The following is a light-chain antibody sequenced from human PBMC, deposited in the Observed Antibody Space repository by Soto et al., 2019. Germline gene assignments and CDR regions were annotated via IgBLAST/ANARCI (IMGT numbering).Light chain of an antibody. V-gene: IGLV2-8*01. CDR3: TSFAGKYSWV. J-gene: IGLJ3*02. CDR1: SSDGGGYNY. Sequence: QSALTQPPSASGSPGQSVTISCTGTSSDGGGYNYVSWYQQHPGKAPKLIIYEVSKRPSGVPDRFSGSKSANTASLTVSGLQADDEADYYCTSFAGKYSWVFGGGTKLTVL. CDR2: EVS.